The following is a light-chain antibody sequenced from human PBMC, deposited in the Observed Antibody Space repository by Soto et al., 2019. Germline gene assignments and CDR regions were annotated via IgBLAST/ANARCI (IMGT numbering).Light chain of an antibody. V-gene: IGKV3-15*01. CDR3: QQASSWPRT. CDR2: GAS. J-gene: IGKJ1*01. CDR1: QSVSNH. Sequence: EIVMTQSPATLSVSPGESATLSCRASQSVSNHLGWFQQKPGQVPRLLIFGASTRVPGIPARFSGSGSGTEFTLTISGLKSEDFAVYYCQQASSWPRTFGQGTKVEI.